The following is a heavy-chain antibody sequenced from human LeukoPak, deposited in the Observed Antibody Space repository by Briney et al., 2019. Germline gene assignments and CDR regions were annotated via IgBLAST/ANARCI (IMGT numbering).Heavy chain of an antibody. J-gene: IGHJ4*02. CDR3: AKDPNYDSSGYCDY. D-gene: IGHD3-22*01. V-gene: IGHV3-30*02. CDR1: GFTFSSYG. CDR2: IRYDGSNK. Sequence: GGSLRLSCAASGFTFSSYGMHWVRQAPGKGLEWVAFIRYDGSNKYYADSVKGRFTISRDNSKNTLCLQMNSLRAEDTAVYYCAKDPNYDSSGYCDYWGQGTLVTVSS.